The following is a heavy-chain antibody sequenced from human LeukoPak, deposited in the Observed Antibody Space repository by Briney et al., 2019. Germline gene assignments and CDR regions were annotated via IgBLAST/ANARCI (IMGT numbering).Heavy chain of an antibody. D-gene: IGHD6-6*01. CDR1: GGSISTYY. V-gene: IGHV4-59*01. Sequence: SETLSLTCIVSGGSISTYYWNWIRQPPGKGLEWIGYIYHSGSTNYNPSLQSRVTISVDTSKNQFSLNLNSVTAADTAVYYCARGGAARLHFQNWGQATLVTVSS. J-gene: IGHJ1*01. CDR3: ARGGAARLHFQN. CDR2: IYHSGST.